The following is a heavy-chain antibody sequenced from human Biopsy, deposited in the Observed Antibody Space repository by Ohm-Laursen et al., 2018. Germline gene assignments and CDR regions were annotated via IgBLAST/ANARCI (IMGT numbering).Heavy chain of an antibody. V-gene: IGHV3-33*01. Sequence: SLRLSCAAAGFTFSSYGMHWVRQAPGKGLEWVAVIWYDGSRQYYADSVKGRFTISRDNSKNTLYLQMNSLRAEDTAVYYCARDGAAGYGLDVWGQRTTVTVSS. CDR2: IWYDGSRQ. J-gene: IGHJ6*02. D-gene: IGHD6-25*01. CDR3: ARDGAAGYGLDV. CDR1: GFTFSSYG.